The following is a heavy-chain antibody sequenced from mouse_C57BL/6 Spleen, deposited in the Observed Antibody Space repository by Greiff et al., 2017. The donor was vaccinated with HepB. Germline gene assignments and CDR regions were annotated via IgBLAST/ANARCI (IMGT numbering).Heavy chain of an antibody. J-gene: IGHJ4*01. D-gene: IGHD3-1*01. CDR1: GYTFTSYW. CDR3: ARWQLDAMDY. CDR2: IDPSDSYT. Sequence: VKLQQPGAELVKPGASVKLSCKASGYTFTSYWMQWVKQRPGQGLEWIGEIDPSDSYTNYNQKFKGKATLTVDTSSSTAYMQLSSLTSEDSAVYYCARWQLDAMDYWGQGTSVTVSS. V-gene: IGHV1-50*01.